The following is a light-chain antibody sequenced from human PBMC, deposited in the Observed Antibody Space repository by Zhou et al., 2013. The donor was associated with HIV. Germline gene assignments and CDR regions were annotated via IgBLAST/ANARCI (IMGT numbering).Light chain of an antibody. V-gene: IGKV3-20*01. CDR2: GAS. CDR1: QSVDSDY. CDR3: QQYGSSPLT. Sequence: DIVLTQSPDTLSLSPGERATLSCRVSQSVDSDYLAWYQQRPGQAPRLLIYGASSRATGIPDRFSGSGSGTDFTLTIRRLEPEDFAVYYCQQYGSSPLTFGGGTKVEIK. J-gene: IGKJ4*01.